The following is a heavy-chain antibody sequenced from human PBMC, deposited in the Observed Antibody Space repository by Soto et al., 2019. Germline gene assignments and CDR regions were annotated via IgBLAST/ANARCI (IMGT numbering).Heavy chain of an antibody. J-gene: IGHJ6*02. D-gene: IGHD4-17*01. CDR1: GGIFSSNA. Sequence: QVQLVQSGAEVKKPGSSVKVSCKASGGIFSSNAISWVRQAPGQGLEWMGVIIPIFGTANYEQMFEGRVTTTAHESTSTAYMELSSLRSEDTAVYYCARVAERVTTTKGMHVLGQGTPVTVSS. CDR3: ARVAERVTTTKGMHV. V-gene: IGHV1-69*01. CDR2: IIPIFGTA.